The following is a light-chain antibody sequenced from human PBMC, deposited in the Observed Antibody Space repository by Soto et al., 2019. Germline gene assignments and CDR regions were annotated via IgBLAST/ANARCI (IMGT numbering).Light chain of an antibody. Sequence: QPVLTQPPSASGTPGQTVTISCSGSTSNIGSNSVHWYQQLPGTAPKVLIYTNSQRPSGVPDRFSGSKSDTSASLAISGLQSEDEANYYCAVWDDSLNGVVFGGGTKLTVL. CDR1: TSNIGSNS. J-gene: IGLJ2*01. V-gene: IGLV1-44*01. CDR3: AVWDDSLNGVV. CDR2: TNS.